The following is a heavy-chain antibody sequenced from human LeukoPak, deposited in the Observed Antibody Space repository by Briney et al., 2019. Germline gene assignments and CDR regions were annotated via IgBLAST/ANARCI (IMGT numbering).Heavy chain of an antibody. CDR2: IHHSGST. J-gene: IGHJ1*01. CDR1: GGSIGSDSYY. V-gene: IGHV4-39*07. Sequence: PSETLSLTCTVSGGSIGSDSYYWSWIRQPAGKGLEWIGNIHHSGSTYYNPSLKSRVTISVDTSKNQLSLKLNSVTAADTAVYYCARVAAGIGFFQHWGQGTLVTVSS. D-gene: IGHD6-13*01. CDR3: ARVAAGIGFFQH.